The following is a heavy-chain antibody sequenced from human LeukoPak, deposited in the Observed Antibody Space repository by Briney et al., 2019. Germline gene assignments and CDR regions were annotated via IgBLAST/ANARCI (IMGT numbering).Heavy chain of an antibody. J-gene: IGHJ2*01. Sequence: PGGSLRLSCAASGFTFSSYSMNWVRQAPGKGLEWVSSISSSSSYRYYADSVKGRFTIFSDNAKNSLFLQMNSLRAEDTAVDYCARPYYDILTGTAEYFDLWGRGTLVTVSS. V-gene: IGHV3-21*01. CDR3: ARPYYDILTGTAEYFDL. CDR1: GFTFSSYS. D-gene: IGHD3-9*01. CDR2: ISSSSSYR.